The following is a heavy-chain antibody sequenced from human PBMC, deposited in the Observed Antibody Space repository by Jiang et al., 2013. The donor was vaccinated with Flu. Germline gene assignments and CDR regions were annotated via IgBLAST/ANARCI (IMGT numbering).Heavy chain of an antibody. V-gene: IGHV1-69*02. J-gene: IGHJ4*02. CDR2: IIPILGIA. CDR1: GGTFSSYT. CDR3: ARALPYCSSTSCALGY. Sequence: PGSSVKVSCKASGGTFSSYTISWVRQAPGQGLEWMGRIIPILGIANYAQKFQGRVTITADKSTSTAYMELSSLRSEDTAVYYCARALPYCSSTSCALGYWGQGTLVTVSS. D-gene: IGHD2-2*01.